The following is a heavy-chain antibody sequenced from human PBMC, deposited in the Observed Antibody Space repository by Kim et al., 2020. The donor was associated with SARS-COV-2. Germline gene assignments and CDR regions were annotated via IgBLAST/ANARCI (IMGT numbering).Heavy chain of an antibody. J-gene: IGHJ4*02. V-gene: IGHV3-23*01. Sequence: GGSLRLSCAASGFPFSTYDMSWGRQAPGKGLEWVSTILKRSGDTYYADSVKGRFTISRDNSKNTLYLQMNSLRAEDTAVYYCAKGAHFDSWGQGTLVTVSS. CDR1: GFPFSTYD. CDR3: AKGAHFDS. CDR2: ILKRSGDT.